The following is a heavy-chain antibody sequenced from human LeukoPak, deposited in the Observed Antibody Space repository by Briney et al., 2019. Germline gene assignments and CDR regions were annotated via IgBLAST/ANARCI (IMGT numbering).Heavy chain of an antibody. CDR3: AKDFEGPRGSSGYYY. Sequence: PGGSLRLSCAASGFTFSSYWMSWVRQAPGKGLEWVANIKQDGSEKYYVDSVKGRFTISRDNAKNSLYLQMNSLRAEDTAVYYCAKDFEGPRGSSGYYYWGQGTLVTVSS. V-gene: IGHV3-7*01. CDR2: IKQDGSEK. CDR1: GFTFSSYW. J-gene: IGHJ4*02. D-gene: IGHD3-22*01.